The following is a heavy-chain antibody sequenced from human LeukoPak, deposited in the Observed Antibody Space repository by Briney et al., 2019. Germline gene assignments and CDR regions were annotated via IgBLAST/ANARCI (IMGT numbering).Heavy chain of an antibody. Sequence: GGSLRLSCAAFGFTFSSYAMHWVRRAPGKGLEWVAVISYDGTKKYHADSVKGRFTISRDNAKNTLYLRMNSLRAEDTAVYYCARDAVDTANAVWGQGTTVTVSS. J-gene: IGHJ6*02. D-gene: IGHD5-18*01. CDR2: ISYDGTKK. CDR3: ARDAVDTANAV. V-gene: IGHV3-30*04. CDR1: GFTFSSYA.